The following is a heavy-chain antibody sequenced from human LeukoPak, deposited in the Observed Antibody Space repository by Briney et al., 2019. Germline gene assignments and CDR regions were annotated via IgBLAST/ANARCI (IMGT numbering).Heavy chain of an antibody. V-gene: IGHV1-24*01. Sequence: ASVTVSCTVSGYTLTELSMHWVRQAPGKGLEWMGGFDPEDGETIYAQKFQGRVTMTEDTSTDTAYMELSSLRSEDTAVYYCATHVVVPAAKGDWFDPWGQGTLVTVSS. J-gene: IGHJ5*02. CDR2: FDPEDGET. CDR1: GYTLTELS. CDR3: ATHVVVPAAKGDWFDP. D-gene: IGHD2-2*01.